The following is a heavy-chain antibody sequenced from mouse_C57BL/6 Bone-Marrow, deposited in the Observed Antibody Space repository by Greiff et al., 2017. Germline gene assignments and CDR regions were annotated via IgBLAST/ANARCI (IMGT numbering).Heavy chain of an antibody. CDR1: GFNIKDDY. CDR2: IDPENGDT. V-gene: IGHV14-4*01. Sequence: VQLKQSGAELVRPGASVKLSCTASGFNIKDDYMHRVKQRPEQGLEWIGWIDPENGDTEYASKFQGKATITADTSSNTAYLQLSSLTSEDTAVYYCTTSVVATDYAMDYWGQGTSVTVSS. D-gene: IGHD1-1*01. CDR3: TTSVVATDYAMDY. J-gene: IGHJ4*01.